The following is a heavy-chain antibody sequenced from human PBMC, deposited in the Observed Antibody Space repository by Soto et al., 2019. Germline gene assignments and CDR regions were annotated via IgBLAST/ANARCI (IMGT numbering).Heavy chain of an antibody. CDR1: GXTYSSYR. CDR3: ARAPPQITMVSRVTYYLDY. V-gene: IGHV3-21*01. Sequence: GSLRLSGSASGXTYSSYRINWVPPAPSNGLEWVSSTSSSSSYIYYADSVKGRFTISRDNAKHPLYLQINSPRAEDTAVYYCARAPPQITMVSRVTYYLDYWGQETLLTVSS. D-gene: IGHD3-10*01. J-gene: IGHJ4*02. CDR2: TSSSSSYI.